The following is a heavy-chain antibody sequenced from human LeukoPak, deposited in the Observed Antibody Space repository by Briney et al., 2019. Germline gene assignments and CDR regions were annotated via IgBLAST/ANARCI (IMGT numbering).Heavy chain of an antibody. Sequence: SETLSLTCTVSGGSMSSYYWSWIRQPPGKGLEWIGYIYYSGSTYYNPSLKSRVTISVDTSKNQFSLKLSSVTAADTAVYYCASQPLGGGAFDIWGQGTMVTVSS. D-gene: IGHD3-16*01. J-gene: IGHJ3*02. CDR1: GGSMSSYY. CDR3: ASQPLGGGAFDI. CDR2: IYYSGST. V-gene: IGHV4-59*08.